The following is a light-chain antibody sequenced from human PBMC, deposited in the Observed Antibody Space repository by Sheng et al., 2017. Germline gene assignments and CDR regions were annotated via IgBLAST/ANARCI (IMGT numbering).Light chain of an antibody. CDR1: QSVSSK. V-gene: IGKV3D-15*01. CDR3: QQYNNGMYT. Sequence: EIVMTQSPATLSVSPGERATLSCRASQSVSSKLAWYQQKPGQAPRLLIYDASTRATDIPARFSGSGSGTEFALTISSLQSEDFALYYCQQYNNGMYTFGQGTKLEIK. CDR2: DAS. J-gene: IGKJ2*01.